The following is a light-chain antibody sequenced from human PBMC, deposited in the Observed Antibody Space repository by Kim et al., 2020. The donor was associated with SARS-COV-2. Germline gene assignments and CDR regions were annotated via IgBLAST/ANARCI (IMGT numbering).Light chain of an antibody. Sequence: PVERASRARRRSQSLGPNLAWYQQKPCQAPRLLMYRASARATDTPARFSGCGSGTEFTLTISSLQSEDFALYYCQQYSFWPRTFGPGTKVDIK. CDR2: RAS. V-gene: IGKV3-15*01. J-gene: IGKJ3*01. CDR1: QSLGPN. CDR3: QQYSFWPRT.